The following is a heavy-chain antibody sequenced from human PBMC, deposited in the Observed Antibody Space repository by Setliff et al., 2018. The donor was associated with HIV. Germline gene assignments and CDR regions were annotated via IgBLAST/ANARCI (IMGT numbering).Heavy chain of an antibody. Sequence: PSETLSLTCGVSGYFISSGYYWAWIRQSPGKGLEWIGTIYHSGSTNYNPSLKSRVTISVDTSKNQFSLKLSSVTAADTAVYYCARDRDYYDSSGHFDYWGQGTLVTVSS. J-gene: IGHJ4*02. CDR3: ARDRDYYDSSGHFDY. CDR2: IYHSGST. D-gene: IGHD3-22*01. V-gene: IGHV4-38-2*02. CDR1: GYFISSGYY.